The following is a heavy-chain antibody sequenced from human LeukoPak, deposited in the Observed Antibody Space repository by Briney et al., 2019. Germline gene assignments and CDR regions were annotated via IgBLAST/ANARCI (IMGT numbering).Heavy chain of an antibody. CDR2: ISGSGGST. Sequence: GGSLRLSCAASGFTFSTYAMSWVRQAPGKGLEWVSAISGSGGSTYYADSVKGRFTISRDNSKNTLYLQMNSLRAEDTAVYYCAKPYNWNDETYFDYWGQGTLVTVSS. V-gene: IGHV3-23*01. CDR3: AKPYNWNDETYFDY. J-gene: IGHJ4*02. CDR1: GFTFSTYA. D-gene: IGHD1-1*01.